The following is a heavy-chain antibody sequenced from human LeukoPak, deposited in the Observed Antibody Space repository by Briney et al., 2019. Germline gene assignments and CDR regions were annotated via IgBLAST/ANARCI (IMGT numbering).Heavy chain of an antibody. CDR3: ARERSGSYFDY. D-gene: IGHD1-26*01. V-gene: IGHV4-4*02. CDR1: GGSISSSNW. Sequence: SETLSLTCAVSGGSISSSNWWTWVRQPPGKGLEWIGEIYHGGTTIYNLSLKTRVTISLDRSKNHFSLKVRSVTAADTAVYYCARERSGSYFDYWGQGTLVTVSS. CDR2: IYHGGTT. J-gene: IGHJ4*02.